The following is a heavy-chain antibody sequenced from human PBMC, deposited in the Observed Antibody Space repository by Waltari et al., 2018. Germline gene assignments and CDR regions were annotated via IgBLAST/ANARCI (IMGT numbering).Heavy chain of an antibody. CDR3: ASTPAPNYDFWPSSPNYYYYYMDV. D-gene: IGHD3-3*01. V-gene: IGHV4-4*07. J-gene: IGHJ6*03. CDR2: SYTRGST. CDR1: GGSISSYY. Sequence: QVQLQESGPGLVKPSETLSLTCTVSGGSISSYYWSWIRQPAGKGLERIGRSYTRGSTNYNPSLKSRVTMSVDTSKNQFSLELSSVTAADTAVYYCASTPAPNYDFWPSSPNYYYYYMDVWGKGTTVTVSS.